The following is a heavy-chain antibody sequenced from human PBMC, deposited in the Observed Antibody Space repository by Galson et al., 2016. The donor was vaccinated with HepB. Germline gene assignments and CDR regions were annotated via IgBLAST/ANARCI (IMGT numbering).Heavy chain of an antibody. CDR2: ITSTSSTI. Sequence: SLRLSCAASGFAFSSYSMNWVRQAPGKGLEWVSYITSTSSTIYYADSVKGRFTISRDNAKNSLFLQMNSLRDEDTAVYYCARVVFRGVGVTEYFQHWGQGTLVTVSS. J-gene: IGHJ1*01. CDR1: GFAFSSYS. D-gene: IGHD1-26*01. V-gene: IGHV3-48*02. CDR3: ARVVFRGVGVTEYFQH.